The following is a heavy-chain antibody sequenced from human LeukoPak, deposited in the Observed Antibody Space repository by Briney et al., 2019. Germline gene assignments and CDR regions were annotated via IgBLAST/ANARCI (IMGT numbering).Heavy chain of an antibody. CDR2: INHSGST. J-gene: IGHJ4*02. CDR3: ARGPLWFGEFQLRFDY. CDR1: GFTFSSYS. Sequence: GSLRLSCAASGFTFSSYSMNWVRQPPGKGLEWIGEINHSGSTNYNPSLKSRVTISVDTSKNQFSLKLSSVTAADTAVYYCARGPLWFGEFQLRFDYWGQGTLVTVSS. D-gene: IGHD3-10*01. V-gene: IGHV4-34*01.